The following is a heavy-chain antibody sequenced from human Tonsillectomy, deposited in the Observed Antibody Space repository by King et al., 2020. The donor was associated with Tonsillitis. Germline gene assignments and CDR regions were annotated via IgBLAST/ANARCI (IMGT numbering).Heavy chain of an antibody. V-gene: IGHV4-61*02. J-gene: IGHJ4*02. CDR3: ARARGEYYYDSSGRRNYFDY. CDR1: GGSISSGSYY. CDR2: IYTSGST. Sequence: VQLQESGPGLVKPSQTLSLTCTVSGGSISSGSYYWRWIRQPAGKGLEWIGRIYTSGSTNYNPSLKSRVTISVDTSKNQFSLKLSSVTAADTAVYYCARARGEYYYDSSGRRNYFDYWGQGTLVTVSS. D-gene: IGHD3-22*01.